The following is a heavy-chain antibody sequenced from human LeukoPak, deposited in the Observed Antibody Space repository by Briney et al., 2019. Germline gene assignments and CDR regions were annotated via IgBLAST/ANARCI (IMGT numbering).Heavy chain of an antibody. J-gene: IGHJ4*02. Sequence: SETLSLTCTVSGVSVTSASHYWAWIRQPPGKGLEWIGSIHYSGSTYYSPSLKSRLTISGDTSKSQFSLKLTFVTAADTAVYYCTRHHDYGDKIDYWGQGTLVTVSS. CDR3: TRHHDYGDKIDY. CDR2: IHYSGST. CDR1: GVSVTSASHY. V-gene: IGHV4-39*01. D-gene: IGHD4-23*01.